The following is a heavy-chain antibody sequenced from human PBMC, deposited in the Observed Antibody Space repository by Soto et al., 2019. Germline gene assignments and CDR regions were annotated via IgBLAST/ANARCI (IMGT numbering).Heavy chain of an antibody. CDR1: GFTISGKKY. V-gene: IGHV3-53*01. CDR2: LYDLDGS. D-gene: IGHD1-1*01. J-gene: IGHJ3*01. CDR3: ATWHEREHAYDV. Sequence: DVQLVESGGGWIQPGESLRLSCAAFGFTISGKKYVAWVRHAPGKGLEWVSALYDLDGSFYAASLNGRFTTSSDSSKTTVYLQMNDLRPDDTAVYYCATWHEREHAYDVWGQGTTVTVSS.